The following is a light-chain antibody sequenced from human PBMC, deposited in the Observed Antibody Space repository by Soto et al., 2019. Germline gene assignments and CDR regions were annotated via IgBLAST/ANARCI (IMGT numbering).Light chain of an antibody. V-gene: IGLV1-40*01. J-gene: IGLJ1*01. CDR2: ADN. Sequence: QSVLTQTPSVSGAPGQKITMSCTGSSSNIGAGYDVHWYQQVPGAAPRLLIYADNNRPSGVPDRFSASKSGTSASLAITGLQGEDEADYYCSSYTSSRAYVFGIGTKVTVL. CDR3: SSYTSSRAYV. CDR1: SSNIGAGYD.